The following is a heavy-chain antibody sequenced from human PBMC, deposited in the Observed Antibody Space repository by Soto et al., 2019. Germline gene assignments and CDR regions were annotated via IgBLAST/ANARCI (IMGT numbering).Heavy chain of an antibody. D-gene: IGHD6-19*01. CDR3: ARHEPSREVAGTDLFDY. V-gene: IGHV4-39*01. CDR2: IYYSGST. J-gene: IGHJ4*02. Sequence: SETLSLTCTVSGGSISSSSYYWGWIRPPPGKGLEWIGSIYYSGSTYYNPSLKSRVTISVDTSKNQFSLKLSSVTAADTAVYYCARHEPSREVAGTDLFDYWGQGTLVTVSS. CDR1: GGSISSSSYY.